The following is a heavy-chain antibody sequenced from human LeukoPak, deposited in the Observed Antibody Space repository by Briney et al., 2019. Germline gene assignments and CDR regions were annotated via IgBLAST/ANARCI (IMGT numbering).Heavy chain of an antibody. J-gene: IGHJ3*02. CDR1: GGSISSSSYY. V-gene: IGHV4-39*01. Sequence: PSETLSLTCTVSGGSISSSSYYWGWIRQPPGKGLEWIGSIYYSGSTYYNPSLKSRVTISVDTSKNQFSLKLSSVTAADTAVYYCARDYGDYVDAFDIWGQGTMVTVSS. CDR2: IYYSGST. D-gene: IGHD4-17*01. CDR3: ARDYGDYVDAFDI.